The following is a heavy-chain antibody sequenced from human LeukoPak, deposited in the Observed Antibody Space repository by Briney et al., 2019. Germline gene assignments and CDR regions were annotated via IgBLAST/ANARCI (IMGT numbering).Heavy chain of an antibody. D-gene: IGHD4-17*01. CDR2: INHSGST. J-gene: IGHJ6*04. CDR1: GGSFSGYY. CDR3: AREGDGVTTVYGMDV. Sequence: SETLSLTCAVYGGSFSGYYWSWIRQPPGKGLEWIREINHSGSTNYNPSLKSRVTISVDKSKNQFSLKLSSVTAADTAVYYCAREGDGVTTVYGMDVWGKGTTVTVSS. V-gene: IGHV4-34*01.